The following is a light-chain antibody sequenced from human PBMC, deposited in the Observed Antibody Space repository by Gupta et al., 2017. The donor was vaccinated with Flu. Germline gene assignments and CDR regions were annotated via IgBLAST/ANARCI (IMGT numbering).Light chain of an antibody. CDR1: SSDVGDYDY. CDR3: SSYTGSTTI. J-gene: IGLJ2*01. Sequence: TSSDVGDYDYVSWYQQHPGKAPKLMIYDVTYRPSGVSNRFSGSKSDNTASLTISGLQPEDEADYFCSSYTGSTTIFDGGTKLTVL. V-gene: IGLV2-14*03. CDR2: DVT.